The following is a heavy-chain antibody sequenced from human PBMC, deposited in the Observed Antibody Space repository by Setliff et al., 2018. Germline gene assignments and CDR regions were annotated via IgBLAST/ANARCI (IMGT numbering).Heavy chain of an antibody. CDR2: IYTSGST. D-gene: IGHD1-26*01. CDR3: ASRNSDGGPEYFQH. CDR1: GGSISSGSYY. V-gene: IGHV4-61*09. J-gene: IGHJ1*01. Sequence: PSETLSLTCTVSGGSISSGSYYWSWIRQSAGKGLEWIGHIYTSGSTNYNPSLKSRVTISVDTSKNQFSLKLMSVTAADTAVYYCASRNSDGGPEYFQHWGQGALVTVSS.